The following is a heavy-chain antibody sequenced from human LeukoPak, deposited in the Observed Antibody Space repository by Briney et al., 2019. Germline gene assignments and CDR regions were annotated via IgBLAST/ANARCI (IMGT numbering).Heavy chain of an antibody. Sequence: SETLSLTCAVSGGSISSSNWWSWVRQPPGKGPEWIGEIYHSGSTNYNPSLKSRVTISVDTSKNQFSLKLSSVTAADTAVYYCARVVYSGYDFRGAMDVWGKGTTVTVSS. V-gene: IGHV4-4*02. D-gene: IGHD5-12*01. CDR3: ARVVYSGYDFRGAMDV. CDR2: IYHSGST. J-gene: IGHJ6*03. CDR1: GGSISSSNW.